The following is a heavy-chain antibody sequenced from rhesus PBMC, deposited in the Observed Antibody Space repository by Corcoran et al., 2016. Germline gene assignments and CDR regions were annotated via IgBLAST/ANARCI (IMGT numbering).Heavy chain of an antibody. CDR2: FGGLTGNP. Sequence: QALEQESGPGQVKSSESLALIGAATGFSISSVYVRNRVPQPLGHAPWWIRVRECGRLFGGLTGNPHYHPSLKSRSTSSNYTSSNQFSLSLSSVTAADAAVYYCGRVPYGDTYCSAFWGQGVLVTVSS. D-gene: IGHD1-38*01. J-gene: IGHJ4*01. CDR3: GRVPYGDTYCSAF. V-gene: IGHV4-127*01. CDR1: GFSISSVYV.